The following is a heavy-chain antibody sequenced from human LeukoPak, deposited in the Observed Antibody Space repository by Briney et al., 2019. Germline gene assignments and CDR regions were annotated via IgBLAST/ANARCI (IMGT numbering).Heavy chain of an antibody. Sequence: PGGSPRLSCAASGFTFSDYYMSWIRQAPGKGLEWVSYISSSGSTIYYADSVKGRFTISRDNAKNSLYLQMNSLRAEDTAVYYCARILIAAATPNFDYWGQGTLVTVSS. CDR2: ISSSGSTI. V-gene: IGHV3-11*01. CDR3: ARILIAAATPNFDY. CDR1: GFTFSDYY. D-gene: IGHD6-13*01. J-gene: IGHJ4*02.